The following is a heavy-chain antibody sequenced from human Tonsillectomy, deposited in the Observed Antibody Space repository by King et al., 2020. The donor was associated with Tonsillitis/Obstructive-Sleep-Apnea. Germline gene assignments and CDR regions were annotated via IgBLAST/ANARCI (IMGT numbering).Heavy chain of an antibody. Sequence: VQLVESGAEVKKPGASVKVSCKASGYTFTSYYMHWVRQAPGQGLEWMGIINPSGGSTSYAQKFQGRVTMTRDTSTSTVYMELSSLRSEDTAVYYCAGRVGCTGGVCYTGWFDPWGQGTLVTVSS. CDR3: AGRVGCTGGVCYTGWFDP. J-gene: IGHJ5*02. D-gene: IGHD2-8*02. V-gene: IGHV1-46*01. CDR2: INPSGGST. CDR1: GYTFTSYY.